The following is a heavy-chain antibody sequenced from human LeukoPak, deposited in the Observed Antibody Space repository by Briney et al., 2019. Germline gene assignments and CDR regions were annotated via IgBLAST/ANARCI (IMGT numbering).Heavy chain of an antibody. D-gene: IGHD3-10*01. CDR1: GGSFSGYY. CDR2: INHSGST. Sequence: SETLSLTCAVYGGSFSGYYWNWIRQPPGKGLEWIGEINHSGSTNYNPSLKSRVTISVDTSKNQFSLKLSSVTAADTAVYYCAGRESDGSGSRTFDYWGQGTLVTVSS. V-gene: IGHV4-34*01. CDR3: AGRESDGSGSRTFDY. J-gene: IGHJ4*02.